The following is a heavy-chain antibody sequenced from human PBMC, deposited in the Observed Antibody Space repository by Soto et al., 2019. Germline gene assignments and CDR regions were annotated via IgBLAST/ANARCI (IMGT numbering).Heavy chain of an antibody. J-gene: IGHJ4*02. V-gene: IGHV4-34*01. D-gene: IGHD3-3*01. CDR3: ARPVDSWSGYLF. CDR2: IHHSGST. CDR1: GGSFDGYY. Sequence: SETLSLTCALYGGSFDGYYWSWIRQSPGKGLEWIGEIHHSGSTKYNPSLKSRVSLSVDTSTKQFSLKMTSMTAADRGVYYCARPVDSWSGYLFWGQGTPVTVSS.